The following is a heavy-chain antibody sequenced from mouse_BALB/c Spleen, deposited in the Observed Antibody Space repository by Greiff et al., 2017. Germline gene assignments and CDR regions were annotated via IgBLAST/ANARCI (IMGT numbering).Heavy chain of an antibody. CDR3: ARPHYYGSSSYYAMDY. Sequence: QVQLKQSGAELARPGASVKLSCKASGYTFTSYWMQWVKQRPGQGLEWIGAIYPGAGDTRYTQKFKGKATLTADKSSSTAYMQLSSLASEDSAVYYGARPHYYGSSSYYAMDYWGQGTSVTVSS. CDR1: GYTFTSYW. J-gene: IGHJ4*01. V-gene: IGHV1-87*01. D-gene: IGHD1-1*01. CDR2: IYPGAGDT.